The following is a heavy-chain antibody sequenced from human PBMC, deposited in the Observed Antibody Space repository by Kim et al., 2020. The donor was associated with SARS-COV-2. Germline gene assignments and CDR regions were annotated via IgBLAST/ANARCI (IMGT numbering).Heavy chain of an antibody. V-gene: IGHV3-7*01. CDR2: IKQDGSEK. D-gene: IGHD6-13*01. CDR3: AGSYSSSWYPTYYYYGMDV. J-gene: IGHJ6*02. CDR1: GFTFSSYW. Sequence: GGSLRLSCAASGFTFSSYWMSWVRQAPGKGLEWVANIKQDGSEKYYVDSVKGRFTISRDNAKNSLYLQMNSLRAEDTAVYYCAGSYSSSWYPTYYYYGMDVWGQVTTVTVSS.